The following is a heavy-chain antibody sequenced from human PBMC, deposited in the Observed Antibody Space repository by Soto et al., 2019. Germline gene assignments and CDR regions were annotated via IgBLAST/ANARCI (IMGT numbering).Heavy chain of an antibody. V-gene: IGHV4-59*01. J-gene: IGHJ5*02. CDR2: IYYSGST. CDR1: GGSISSYY. Sequence: SETLSLTCTVSGGSISSYYWSWIRQPPGKGLEWIGYIYYSGSTNYNPSLKSRVTISVDTSKNQFSLKLSSVTAADTAVYYCAIEVGRSNQFDLWGQGTMVTVSS. D-gene: IGHD6-13*01. CDR3: AIEVGRSNQFDL.